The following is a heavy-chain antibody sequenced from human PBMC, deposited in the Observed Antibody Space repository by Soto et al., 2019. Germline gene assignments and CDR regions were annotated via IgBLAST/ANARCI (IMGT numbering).Heavy chain of an antibody. Sequence: GGSLRLSCAAPGFTFSSYAMSWVRQAPGKGLEWVSAISGSGGSTYYADSVKGRFTISRDNSKNTLYLQMNSLRAEDTAVYYCAKGGYSYGRNDYWGQGTLVTVSS. CDR3: AKGGYSYGRNDY. J-gene: IGHJ4*02. D-gene: IGHD5-18*01. V-gene: IGHV3-23*01. CDR2: ISGSGGST. CDR1: GFTFSSYA.